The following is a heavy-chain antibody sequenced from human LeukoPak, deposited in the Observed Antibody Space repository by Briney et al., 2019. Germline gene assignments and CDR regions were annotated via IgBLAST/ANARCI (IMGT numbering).Heavy chain of an antibody. CDR2: FNLNGGST. CDR3: ARVPLAGSGSYYAPPDY. J-gene: IGHJ4*02. Sequence: GGALRLSCSAPGFTFDDYWLRWVRPTPREGGGGVSGFNLNGGSTGYADSVKGRFTISRGNAKNSLYLQMNSLRAEGTALYYCARVPLAGSGSYYAPPDYWGQGTLVTVSS. D-gene: IGHD3-10*01. CDR1: GFTFDDYW. V-gene: IGHV3-20*04.